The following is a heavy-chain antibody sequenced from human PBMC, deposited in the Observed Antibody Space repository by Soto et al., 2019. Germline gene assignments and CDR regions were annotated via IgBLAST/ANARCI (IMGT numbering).Heavy chain of an antibody. Sequence: PVGSLRLSCAASGFTFSAYEMHWVRQAPGQGLEWVSYISKSGGTTYYADSVKGRFTISRDDAKNSVYLQMSSLRPEDVAVYKCVREGHYYFDYWGQGALVTVSS. CDR1: GFTFSAYE. V-gene: IGHV3-48*03. CDR3: VREGHYYFDY. J-gene: IGHJ4*02. CDR2: ISKSGGTT.